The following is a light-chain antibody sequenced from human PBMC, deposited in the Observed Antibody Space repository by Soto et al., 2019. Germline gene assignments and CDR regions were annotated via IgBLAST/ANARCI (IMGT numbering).Light chain of an antibody. CDR3: KSFTTSDTYV. Sequence: QSALTQPASVSGSPGQSIAISCTGTSSDVGAYNYVSWYLQYPGKAPKLVIFDVSFWPSGVSNRFSGSKSGNTASLTISGLQAEDEADYYCKSFTTSDTYVFGTGTKLTVL. CDR2: DVS. V-gene: IGLV2-14*01. J-gene: IGLJ1*01. CDR1: SSDVGAYNY.